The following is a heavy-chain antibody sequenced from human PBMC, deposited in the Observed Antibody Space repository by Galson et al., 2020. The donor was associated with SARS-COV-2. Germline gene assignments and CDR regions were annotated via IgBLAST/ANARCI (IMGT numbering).Heavy chain of an antibody. D-gene: IGHD1-26*01. J-gene: IGHJ6*02. CDR3: AKPVGGNYYYGMDV. CDR1: GFTFTSYG. CDR2: ISYDGSNK. V-gene: IGHV3-30*18. Sequence: PGGSLRLSCAASGFTFTSYGMHWVSQAPGKGLEWVALISYDGSNKYYADSVKGRFIISRDDSKNTLFLQMHSLRAEDTAVYYCAKPVGGNYYYGMDVWGQGTTVTVSS.